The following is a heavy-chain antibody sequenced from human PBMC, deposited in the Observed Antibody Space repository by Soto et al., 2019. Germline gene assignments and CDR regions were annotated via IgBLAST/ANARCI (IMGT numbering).Heavy chain of an antibody. CDR2: IYYSGYT. CDR1: GGSISSSSYY. D-gene: IGHD3-16*01. V-gene: IGHV4-39*01. CDR3: ARHNGPLYVGYYYDMDV. Sequence: QLQLQESGPGLVKPSETLSLTCTVSGGSISSSSYYWGWIRQPPGKGLEWIGSIYYSGYTYYNPSPKIRVPMSVETSKNQFSLKLSSVTAADTAVYYCARHNGPLYVGYYYDMDVWGQGTTVTVSS. J-gene: IGHJ6*02.